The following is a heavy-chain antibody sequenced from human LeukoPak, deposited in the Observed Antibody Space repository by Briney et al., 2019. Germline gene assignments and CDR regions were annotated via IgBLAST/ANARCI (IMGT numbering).Heavy chain of an antibody. Sequence: QAPGQXLEWMGGIIPIFGTANYAQKFQGRVTITTDESASTAYMELSSLRSEDTAVYYCASPPSYYDSSGYYGLYFDYWGQGTLVTVSS. V-gene: IGHV1-69*05. D-gene: IGHD3-22*01. CDR3: ASPPSYYDSSGYYGLYFDY. CDR2: IIPIFGTA. J-gene: IGHJ4*02.